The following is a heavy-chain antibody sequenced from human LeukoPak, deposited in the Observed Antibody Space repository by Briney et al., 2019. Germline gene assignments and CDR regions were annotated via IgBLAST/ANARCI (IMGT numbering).Heavy chain of an antibody. Sequence: PSETLSLTCTVSGGSIRSYYWSWVRQPPGKGLEWVGYIYYSGSTNYNPYLKSRVTISVDTSKNQFSLKLSSLTAADTAVYYCARGRYFDWLLTFDYWGQGTLVTVSS. V-gene: IGHV4-59*01. CDR2: IYYSGST. J-gene: IGHJ4*02. CDR3: ARGRYFDWLLTFDY. D-gene: IGHD3-9*01. CDR1: GGSIRSYY.